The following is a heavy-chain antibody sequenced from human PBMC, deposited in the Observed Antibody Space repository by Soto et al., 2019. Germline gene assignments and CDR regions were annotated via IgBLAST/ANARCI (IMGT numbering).Heavy chain of an antibody. D-gene: IGHD2-2*01. CDR2: IYYSGST. J-gene: IGHJ4*02. V-gene: IGHV4-59*01. CDR3: ARDGGLVVPAAINY. CDR1: GGSISSYY. Sequence: SETLSLTCTVSGGSISSYYWSWIRQPPGKGLEWIGYIYYSGSTNYNPSLKSRVTISVDTSKNQFSLKLSSVTAADTAVYYCARDGGLVVPAAINYWGQGTLVNVSS.